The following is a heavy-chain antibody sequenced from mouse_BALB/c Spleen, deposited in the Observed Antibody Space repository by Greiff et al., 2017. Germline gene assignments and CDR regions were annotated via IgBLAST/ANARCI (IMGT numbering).Heavy chain of an antibody. V-gene: IGHV1S81*02. CDR2: INPSNGRT. CDR1: GYTFTSYW. Sequence: QVQLQQSGAELVKPGASVKLSCKASGYTFTSYWMHWVKQRPGQGLEWIGEINPSNGRTNYNEKFKSKATLTVDKSSSTAYMQLSSLTSEDSAVYYCANPYYFDYWGQGTTLTVSS. J-gene: IGHJ2*01. CDR3: ANPYYFDY.